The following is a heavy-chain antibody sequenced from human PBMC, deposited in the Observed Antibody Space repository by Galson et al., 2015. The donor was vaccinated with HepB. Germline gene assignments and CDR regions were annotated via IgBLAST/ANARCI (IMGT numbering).Heavy chain of an antibody. CDR1: GYTFTGYY. Sequence: SVKVSCKASGYTFTGYYMHWVRQAPGQGLEWMGRINPNSGGTNYAQKFQGRVTMTRDTSISTTYMELSRLRSDDTAVYYCARGYDFWSGYHFDYWGQGTLVTVSS. CDR2: INPNSGGT. CDR3: ARGYDFWSGYHFDY. V-gene: IGHV1-2*06. J-gene: IGHJ4*02. D-gene: IGHD3-3*01.